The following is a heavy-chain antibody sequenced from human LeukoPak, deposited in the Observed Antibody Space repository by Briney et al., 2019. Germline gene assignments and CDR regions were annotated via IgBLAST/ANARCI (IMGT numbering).Heavy chain of an antibody. CDR2: IYYSGST. D-gene: IGHD6-19*01. J-gene: IGHJ4*02. CDR3: ARLETIGYSSGWYFDY. V-gene: IGHV4-39*07. Sequence: SETLSLTCTVSDDSVSSSSYYWGWIRQPPGKGLEWIGSIYYSGSTYYNPSLKSRVTISVDTSKNQFSLKLSSVTAADTAVYYCARLETIGYSSGWYFDYWGQGTLVTVSS. CDR1: DDSVSSSSYY.